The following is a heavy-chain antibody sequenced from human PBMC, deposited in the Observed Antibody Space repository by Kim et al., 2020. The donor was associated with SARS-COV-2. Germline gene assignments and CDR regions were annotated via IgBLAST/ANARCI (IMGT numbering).Heavy chain of an antibody. CDR3: ARLGYYDSSGYYTFDAFDF. CDR2: IDPSDSYT. J-gene: IGHJ3*01. V-gene: IGHV5-10-1*01. Sequence: GESLKISCKGSGYSFTSYLITWVRQMPGKGLGWMGRIDPSDSYTNYRPSFQGHVTITADKSISTAYLQWSSLKASDTAMYYCARLGYYDSSGYYTFDAFDFWGQGTMVTVSS. CDR1: GYSFTSYL. D-gene: IGHD3-22*01.